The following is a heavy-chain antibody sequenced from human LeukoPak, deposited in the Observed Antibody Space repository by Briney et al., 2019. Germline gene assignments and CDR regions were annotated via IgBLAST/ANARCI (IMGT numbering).Heavy chain of an antibody. CDR1: GFTLSSYE. CDR2: ISSSGSTI. CDR3: ARTLWFGESHYGMDV. D-gene: IGHD3-10*01. V-gene: IGHV3-48*03. J-gene: IGHJ6*02. Sequence: GGSLRLSCAASGFTLSSYEMNGVPQAPGKGLEGVSYISSSGSTIYYAASVKGRFTISRDNAKNPLNLQITSLRAEDTAVYYCARTLWFGESHYGMDVCGQGTTVTVSS.